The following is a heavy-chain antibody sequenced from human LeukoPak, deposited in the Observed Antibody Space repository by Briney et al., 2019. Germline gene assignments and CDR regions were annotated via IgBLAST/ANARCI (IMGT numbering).Heavy chain of an antibody. CDR1: GYTFTGYF. CDR3: ARDERYDSSGYPFDY. D-gene: IGHD3-22*01. CDR2: INPNNGDT. V-gene: IGHV1-2*02. Sequence: GASVKVSCKAFGYTFTGYFMHWVRQAPGQGLEWMGWINPNNGDTNYGQKFQGRVTMTRDTSISTAYMKLSRLRSDDTAVYYCARDERYDSSGYPFDYWGQGTLVTVSS. J-gene: IGHJ4*02.